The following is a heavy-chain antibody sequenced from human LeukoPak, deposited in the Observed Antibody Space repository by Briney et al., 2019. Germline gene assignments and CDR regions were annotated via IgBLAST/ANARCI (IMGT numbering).Heavy chain of an antibody. CDR2: IYYSGST. Sequence: PSEALSLTCTVSGGSVSSGSYYWSWIRQPPGKGLEWIGYIYYSGSTNYNPSLKSRVTISVDTSKNQFSLKLSSVTAAYTAVYYCARESKDSSGWFAAFGYWGQGTLVTVSS. V-gene: IGHV4-61*01. CDR3: ARESKDSSGWFAAFGY. J-gene: IGHJ4*02. D-gene: IGHD6-19*01. CDR1: GGSVSSGSYY.